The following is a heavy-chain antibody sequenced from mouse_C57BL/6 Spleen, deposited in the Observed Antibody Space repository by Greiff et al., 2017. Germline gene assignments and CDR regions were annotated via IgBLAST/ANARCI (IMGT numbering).Heavy chain of an antibody. Sequence: QVQLQQPGAELVKPGASVKMSCKASGYTFTSYWITWVKQRPGQGLEWIGDIYPGSGSTNYNEKFKSKATLTVDTSSSTAYMQLSSLTSEDSAVYDCARTYSNYVRAMDYWGQGTSVTVSS. CDR3: ARTYSNYVRAMDY. V-gene: IGHV1-55*01. CDR2: IYPGSGST. CDR1: GYTFTSYW. J-gene: IGHJ4*01. D-gene: IGHD2-5*01.